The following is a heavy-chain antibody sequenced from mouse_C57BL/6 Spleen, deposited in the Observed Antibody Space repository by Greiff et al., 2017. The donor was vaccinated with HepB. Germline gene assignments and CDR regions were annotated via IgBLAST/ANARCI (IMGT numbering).Heavy chain of an antibody. D-gene: IGHD4-1*01. CDR3: ARKLGQNYFDY. CDR2: INPSNGGT. CDR1: GYTFTSYW. J-gene: IGHJ2*01. Sequence: QVQLQQPGTELVKPGASVKLSCKASGYTFTSYWMHWVKQRPGKGLEWIGKINPSNGGTNYNEKFKSKATLTVDKSSSTAYMQLSSLTSEDSAVYYCARKLGQNYFDYWGQGTTLTVSS. V-gene: IGHV1-53*01.